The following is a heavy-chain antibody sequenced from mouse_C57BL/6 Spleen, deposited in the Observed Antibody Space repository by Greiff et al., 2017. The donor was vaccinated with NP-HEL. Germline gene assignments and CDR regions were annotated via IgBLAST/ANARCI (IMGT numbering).Heavy chain of an antibody. D-gene: IGHD2-4*01. CDR3: ARRYDYDGDYFDY. J-gene: IGHJ2*01. Sequence: EVQGVESGGGLVKPGGSLKLSCAASGFTFSDYGMHWVRQAPEKGLEWVAYISSGRSTIYYADTVKGRFTISRDNAKNTLFLQMTSLRSEDTAMYYCARRYDYDGDYFDYWGQSTTLTVSS. CDR2: ISSGRSTI. CDR1: GFTFSDYG. V-gene: IGHV5-17*01.